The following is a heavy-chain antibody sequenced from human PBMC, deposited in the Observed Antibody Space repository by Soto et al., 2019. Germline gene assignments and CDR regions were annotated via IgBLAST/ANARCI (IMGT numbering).Heavy chain of an antibody. CDR3: ARVGDQWLEGGDAFDI. Sequence: QVQLVQSGAEVKKPGASVKVSCKASGYTFTSYGISWVRQAPGQGLEWMGWISAYNGNTNYAQKLQGRVTMTTDTAKSTAYRELRGVRSDDTAVYYCARVGDQWLEGGDAFDIWGHGTMVTVSS. D-gene: IGHD6-19*01. CDR2: ISAYNGNT. J-gene: IGHJ3*02. CDR1: GYTFTSYG. V-gene: IGHV1-18*01.